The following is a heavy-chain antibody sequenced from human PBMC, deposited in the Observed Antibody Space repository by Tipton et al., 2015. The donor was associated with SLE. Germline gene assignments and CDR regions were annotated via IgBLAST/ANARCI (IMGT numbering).Heavy chain of an antibody. Sequence: TLSLTCAVYGGSFSGYHWTWIRQPPGQGLEWVGEIADTGRPNYNPSLKSRVTISLDTSKSQFSLRLNSLTAADTAVYYCARGPFQRWPPGAYWGQGTLVTVSS. V-gene: IGHV4-34*01. CDR3: ARGPFQRWPPGAY. CDR2: IADTGRP. J-gene: IGHJ4*02. CDR1: GGSFSGYH. D-gene: IGHD6-19*01.